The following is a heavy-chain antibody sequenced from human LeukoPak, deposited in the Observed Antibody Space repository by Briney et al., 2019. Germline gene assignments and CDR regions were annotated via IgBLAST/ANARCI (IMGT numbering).Heavy chain of an antibody. J-gene: IGHJ4*02. CDR3: ARVLWFGGIYYFDY. V-gene: IGHV3-7*04. CDR2: IKEDGSDK. CDR1: GFSFRSFW. Sequence: GGSLRLSCAASGFSFRSFWMGWVRQAPGKGLEWVASIKEDGSDKYYVESVKGRFTISRENARNSLYLQMNSLRAEDTAVYYCARVLWFGGIYYFDYWGQGTLVTVSS. D-gene: IGHD3-10*01.